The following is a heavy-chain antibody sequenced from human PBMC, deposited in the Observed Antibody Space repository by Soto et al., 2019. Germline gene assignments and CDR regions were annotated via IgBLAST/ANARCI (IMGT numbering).Heavy chain of an antibody. D-gene: IGHD4-17*01. CDR3: ARDLGTTNYYFDY. CDR1: GFSFRNYG. J-gene: IGHJ4*02. Sequence: GGSLRLSCAASGFSFRNYGSHWVRQSPGKGLEWVAVIWFDGSKKYYADSVKGRFTISRDDSESTLYLQMNSLRAEDTAVYRCARDLGTTNYYFDYWGQGTLVTVSS. V-gene: IGHV3-33*01. CDR2: IWFDGSKK.